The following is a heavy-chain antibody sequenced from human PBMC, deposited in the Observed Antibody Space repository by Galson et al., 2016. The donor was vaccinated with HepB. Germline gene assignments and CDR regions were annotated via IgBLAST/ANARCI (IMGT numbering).Heavy chain of an antibody. V-gene: IGHV4-59*01. CDR1: GGSISTYY. D-gene: IGHD6-13*01. Sequence: SETLSLTCTVSGGSISTYYWNWIRQSPGKGLEWIGYIYYGGTTSYNPSLKSRVTTSVDTSKNQFSLRLNSVTPADTAVYFCAREGGAAGRIAHWGQGTLVTVSS. J-gene: IGHJ4*02. CDR2: IYYGGTT. CDR3: AREGGAAGRIAH.